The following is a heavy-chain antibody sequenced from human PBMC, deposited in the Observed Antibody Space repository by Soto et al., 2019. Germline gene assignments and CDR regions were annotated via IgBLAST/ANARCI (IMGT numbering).Heavy chain of an antibody. V-gene: IGHV3-33*01. CDR1: GFTFSTYG. D-gene: IGHD3-22*01. J-gene: IGHJ4*02. CDR2: IWYDGSKK. CDR3: ARGNYDSSGSFDY. Sequence: QVQLVESGGGVVQPGRSLTLSCAASGFTFSTYGMHWVRQAPGKGLEWVAVIWYDGSKKYYADSVKGRFTISRDNSKNTLYVQMNRLRAEDTAVYYCARGNYDSSGSFDYWCQGTLVTVSS.